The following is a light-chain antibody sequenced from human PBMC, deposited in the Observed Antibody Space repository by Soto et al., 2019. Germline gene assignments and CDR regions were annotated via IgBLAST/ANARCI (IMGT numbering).Light chain of an antibody. CDR2: GAS. CDR1: QSVSSRF. V-gene: IGKV3-20*01. J-gene: IGKJ3*01. Sequence: EIVLTQSPGTLSLSPGERATFSCRASQSVSSRFLAWYQQKPGQAPRLLIYGASNRATGIPDRFSGSGSGTDFTLAISRLEPEDFAVYYCHYYDGSPPFPFGPGTKLDIK. CDR3: HYYDGSPPFP.